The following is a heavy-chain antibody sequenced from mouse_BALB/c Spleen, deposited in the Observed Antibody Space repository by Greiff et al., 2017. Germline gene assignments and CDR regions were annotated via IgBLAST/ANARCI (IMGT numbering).Heavy chain of an antibody. D-gene: IGHD1-1*01. V-gene: IGHV5-6-3*01. Sequence: DVKLVESGGGLVQPGGSLKLSCAASGFTFSSYGMSWVRQTPDKRLELVATINSNGGSTYYPDSVKGRFTISRDNAKNTLYLQMSSLKSEDTAMYYCAREALRIFDYWGQGTTLTVSS. CDR2: INSNGGST. J-gene: IGHJ2*01. CDR3: AREALRIFDY. CDR1: GFTFSSYG.